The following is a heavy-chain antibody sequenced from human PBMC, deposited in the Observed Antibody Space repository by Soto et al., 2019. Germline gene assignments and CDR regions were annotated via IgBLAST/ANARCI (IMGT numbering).Heavy chain of an antibody. CDR2: VNPSGGHT. CDR3: ARGGHVVVVTAALDY. CDR1: GDTFTDYY. Sequence: QVQLMQSGAEVKKPGASVKVSCKASGDTFTDYYIHWVRQAPGQGLEWMGTVNPSGGHTTYAQQFLGRETXPXAXSXXTLCMELTSLTSDDTAIYYCARGGHVVVVTAALDYWGQGTLVTVSS. V-gene: IGHV1-46*01. J-gene: IGHJ4*02. D-gene: IGHD2-21*02.